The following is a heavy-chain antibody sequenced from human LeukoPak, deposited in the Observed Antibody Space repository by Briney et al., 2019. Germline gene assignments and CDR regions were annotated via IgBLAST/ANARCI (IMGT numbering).Heavy chain of an antibody. V-gene: IGHV3-23*01. Sequence: PGGSLRLSCAASGFTFSSYAMSWVRQAPGKGLEWVSAISGSGGSTYYADSVKGRFTISRDNSKNTLYLQMNSLRAEDTAVYYCAKGDRGPIAVAGSGDYWGQGTLVTVSS. D-gene: IGHD6-19*01. CDR3: AKGDRGPIAVAGSGDY. J-gene: IGHJ4*02. CDR2: ISGSGGST. CDR1: GFTFSSYA.